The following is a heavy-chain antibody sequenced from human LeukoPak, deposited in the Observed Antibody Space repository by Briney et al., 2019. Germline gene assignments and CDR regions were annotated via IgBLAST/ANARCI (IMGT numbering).Heavy chain of an antibody. CDR3: ARDYYEDALDI. CDR1: GGSISSYY. D-gene: IGHD3-22*01. V-gene: IGHV4-59*01. Sequence: SETLSLTCTVSGGSISSYYWSWIRQPPGKGLEWIGYIYYSGSTNYNPSLKSRVTISVDTSKNQFSLNLNSVTAADTAVYYCARDYYEDALDIWGQGTMVTVSS. CDR2: IYYSGST. J-gene: IGHJ3*02.